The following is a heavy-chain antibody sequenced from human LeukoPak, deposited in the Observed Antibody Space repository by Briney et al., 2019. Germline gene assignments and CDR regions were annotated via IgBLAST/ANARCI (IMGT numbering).Heavy chain of an antibody. CDR3: AREYCSSPSCYLDAFDI. V-gene: IGHV3-21*01. CDR1: GFTFSSYS. J-gene: IGHJ3*02. Sequence: GGSLRLSCAASGFTFSSYSMNWVRQAPGKGLEWVSSISSSSSYIYYADSVKGRFTISRDNAKNSLYLQMNSLRAEDTAVYYCAREYCSSPSCYLDAFDIWGKGKMVTVSS. D-gene: IGHD2-2*01. CDR2: ISSSSSYI.